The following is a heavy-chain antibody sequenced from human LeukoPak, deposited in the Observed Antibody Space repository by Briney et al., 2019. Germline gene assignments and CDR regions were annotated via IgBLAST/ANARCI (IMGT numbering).Heavy chain of an antibody. Sequence: GGSLRLSCATSGFTISSYAMSWVRQAPGKGLEWVSGIGASGGSTYYADSVKGRFTISRDNSKNTLYLQMNSLRTEDTAVYYCAKAEGYDILTGLDYWGQGTLVTVSS. D-gene: IGHD3-9*01. CDR3: AKAEGYDILTGLDY. CDR1: GFTISSYA. V-gene: IGHV3-23*01. J-gene: IGHJ4*02. CDR2: IGASGGST.